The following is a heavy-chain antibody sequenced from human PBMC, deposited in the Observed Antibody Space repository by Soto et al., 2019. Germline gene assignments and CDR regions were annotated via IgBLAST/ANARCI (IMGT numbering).Heavy chain of an antibody. J-gene: IGHJ4*02. V-gene: IGHV1-18*01. Sequence: ASLKVSFKTGCYICTAYVSSLWLQSPGQGLEWMGWISAFNGQTKSAQKVHGRVSMTTDTSTSPAYMELRNLRSDDTAVYYCVRHRSNYDSTELWGPGTL. D-gene: IGHD3-10*01. CDR3: VRHRSNYDSTEL. CDR1: CYICTAYV. CDR2: ISAFNGQT.